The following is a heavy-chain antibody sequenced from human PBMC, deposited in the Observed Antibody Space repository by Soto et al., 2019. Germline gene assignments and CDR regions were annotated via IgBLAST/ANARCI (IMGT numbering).Heavy chain of an antibody. V-gene: IGHV1-18*01. CDR1: GYTFTSYG. D-gene: IGHD6-6*01. CDR3: ARVGDSYSSWSLLDY. Sequence: ASVKVSCEASGYTFTSYGITWRRQAPGQGLEWMGWISAYNGNINYAQKLQGRVTMTTDTSTSTAYMELRSLRSDDTAVHYCARVGDSYSSWSLLDYWGQGTLDIVSS. CDR2: ISAYNGNI. J-gene: IGHJ4*02.